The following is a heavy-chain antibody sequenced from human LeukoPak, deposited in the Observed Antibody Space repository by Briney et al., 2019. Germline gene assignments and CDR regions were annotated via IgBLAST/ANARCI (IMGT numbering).Heavy chain of an antibody. Sequence: GGSLRLSCAASGFTFSSYSMNWVRQAPGKGLEWVSYISSSSSTIHYADSVKGRFTISRDNAKNSLYLQMNSLRAEDTAVYYCARDEIVGATSFDYWGQGTLVTVSS. D-gene: IGHD1-26*01. J-gene: IGHJ4*02. CDR3: ARDEIVGATSFDY. V-gene: IGHV3-48*01. CDR2: ISSSSSTI. CDR1: GFTFSSYS.